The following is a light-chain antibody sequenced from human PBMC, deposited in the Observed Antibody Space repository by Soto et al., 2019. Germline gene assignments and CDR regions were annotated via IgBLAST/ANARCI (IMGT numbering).Light chain of an antibody. CDR3: QQRST. Sequence: EIVLTQSPATLSLSPGERATLSCRASQSVSSYLAWYQQKPGQAPRLLIYDASNRATGIPARFSGSGSGTDFTITISSLEPEAFAVYYCQQRSTFGGGTKVAIK. V-gene: IGKV3-11*01. CDR1: QSVSSY. CDR2: DAS. J-gene: IGKJ4*01.